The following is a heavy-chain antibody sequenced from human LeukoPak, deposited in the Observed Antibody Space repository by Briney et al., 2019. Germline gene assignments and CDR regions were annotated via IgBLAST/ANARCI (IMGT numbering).Heavy chain of an antibody. V-gene: IGHV4-30-4*01. Sequence: SQTLSLTCTVSGGSISSGDYYWSWIRQPPGKGLEWIGYIYYSGSTYYNPSLKSRVTISVDTSKNQFSLKLSSVTAADTAVYYCARAELDYYYYYMDVWGKGTTVTVSS. CDR1: GGSISSGDYY. CDR3: ARAELDYYYYYMDV. J-gene: IGHJ6*03. CDR2: IYYSGST. D-gene: IGHD1-7*01.